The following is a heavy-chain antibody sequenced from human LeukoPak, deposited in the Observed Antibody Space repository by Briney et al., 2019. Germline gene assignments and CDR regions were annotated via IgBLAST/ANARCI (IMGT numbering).Heavy chain of an antibody. Sequence: GASLKVSCKTSGYTFTDSYIHWVRQAPGQGLEWIGWINPNAGDTTYAQGFHGRVTMTRDTSISTVYMELNSLKLDDTAVYFCTREGRVGVPFDYWGQGTLVTGSS. J-gene: IGHJ4*02. CDR3: TREGRVGVPFDY. CDR2: INPNAGDT. V-gene: IGHV1-2*02. CDR1: GYTFTDSY. D-gene: IGHD2-15*01.